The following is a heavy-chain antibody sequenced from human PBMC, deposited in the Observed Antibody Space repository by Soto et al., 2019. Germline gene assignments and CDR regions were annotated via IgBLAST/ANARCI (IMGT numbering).Heavy chain of an antibody. V-gene: IGHV3-30*18. CDR2: VSYDERNI. J-gene: IGHJ4*02. D-gene: IGHD3-16*01. CDR1: GFTFSTSD. Sequence: GGSLRLSCVASGFTFSTSDLHWVRQAPGQGLEWVAVVSYDERNIYYADSVKGRFSVSRDNSKNTLFLHMNSLRAEDTAVYFCAKFVDKSLDDYWGQGALVTVSS. CDR3: AKFVDKSLDDY.